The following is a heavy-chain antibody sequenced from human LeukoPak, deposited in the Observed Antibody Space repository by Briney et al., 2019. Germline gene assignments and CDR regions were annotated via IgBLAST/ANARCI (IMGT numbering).Heavy chain of an antibody. J-gene: IGHJ4*02. CDR1: GGTFSSYA. V-gene: IGHV1-69*05. D-gene: IGHD1-14*01. CDR3: ARGRFPPHHYYFDY. CDR2: IIPIFGTA. Sequence: ASVKVSCKASGGTFSSYAISWVRQAPGQGLEWMGGIIPIFGTANYAQKFQGRVTITTDESTSTAYIELSSLRSEDTAVYYCARGRFPPHHYYFDYWGQGTLVTVSS.